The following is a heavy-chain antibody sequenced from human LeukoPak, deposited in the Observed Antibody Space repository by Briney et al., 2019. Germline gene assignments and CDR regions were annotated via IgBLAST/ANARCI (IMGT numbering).Heavy chain of an antibody. J-gene: IGHJ3*02. CDR3: ARSSMVDANDAFDI. D-gene: IGHD2-15*01. V-gene: IGHV3-21*01. CDR2: ISKNSGYM. Sequence: PGGSLRLSCAASGSTFGSYSMNWVRQAPGKGLEWVSSISKNSGYMYYIDSVKGRFTISRDNAKNSMYLQMNSLRAEDTAVYYCARSSMVDANDAFDIWGQGTMVTVSS. CDR1: GSTFGSYS.